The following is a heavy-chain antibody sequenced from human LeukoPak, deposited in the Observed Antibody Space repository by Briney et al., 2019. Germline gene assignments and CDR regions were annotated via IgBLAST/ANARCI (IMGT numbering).Heavy chain of an antibody. CDR1: GYSISSGYY. Sequence: PSETLSLTCAVSGYSISSGYYWGWIRQPPGKGLXXIGSIYHSGSTYYNPSLKSRVTISVDTSKNQFSLKLSSVTAADTAVYYCARVKVLWFGASAFDIWGQGTMVTVSS. CDR3: ARVKVLWFGASAFDI. D-gene: IGHD3-10*01. CDR2: IYHSGST. J-gene: IGHJ3*02. V-gene: IGHV4-38-2*01.